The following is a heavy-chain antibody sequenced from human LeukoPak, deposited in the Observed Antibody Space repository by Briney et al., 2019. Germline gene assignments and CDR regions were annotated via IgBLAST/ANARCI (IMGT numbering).Heavy chain of an antibody. CDR2: INPSGGST. D-gene: IGHD4-23*01. CDR1: GYTFTSYY. Sequence: ASVKVSCKASGYTFTSYYMHWVRQAPGQGLEWMGIINPSGGSTGYAQKFQGRVTMTRDTSTSTVYMELSSLRSEDTAVYYCARAPQNTVVPYYFDYWGQGTLVTVSS. J-gene: IGHJ4*02. CDR3: ARAPQNTVVPYYFDY. V-gene: IGHV1-46*01.